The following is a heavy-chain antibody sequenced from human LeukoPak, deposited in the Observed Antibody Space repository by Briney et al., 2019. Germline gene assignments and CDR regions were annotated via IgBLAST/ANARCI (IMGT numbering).Heavy chain of an antibody. CDR1: GFKFGSYG. V-gene: IGHV1-69*13. CDR3: ATGSHGGTDY. Sequence: GASVKVSCKTSGFKFGSYGINWVRQAPGQGLEWMGEIMPVSGPTTYAQDFQGRVTITEDESTSTAYMELSGLRSEDTAVFYCATGSHGGTDYWGQGSLVIVSS. J-gene: IGHJ4*02. CDR2: IMPVSGPT. D-gene: IGHD3-16*01.